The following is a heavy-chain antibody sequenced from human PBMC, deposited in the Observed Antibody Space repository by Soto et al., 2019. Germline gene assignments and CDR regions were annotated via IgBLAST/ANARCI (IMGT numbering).Heavy chain of an antibody. CDR1: GGSISSGGYY. Sequence: TLSLTCTVSGGSISSGGYYWSWIRQHPGRGVEWIGYIYYNGNTYYNPSLKSRVTVSVDTSKNQFSLNVRSVTAADTAVYYCARCSLVVIPVPGFDPWGQGTLVTVSS. CDR2: IYYNGNT. CDR3: ARCSLVVIPVPGFDP. V-gene: IGHV4-31*03. D-gene: IGHD2-15*01. J-gene: IGHJ5*02.